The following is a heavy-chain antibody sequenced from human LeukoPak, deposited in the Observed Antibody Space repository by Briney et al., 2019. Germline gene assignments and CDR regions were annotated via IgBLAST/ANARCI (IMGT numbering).Heavy chain of an antibody. D-gene: IGHD3-22*01. Sequence: SGTLSLTCTVSGGSISSYYWSWIRQPPGKGLEWIGYIYYSGSTNYNPSLKSRVTISVDTSKNQFSLKLSSVTAADTAVYYCARVNYDSSGYPFDYWGQGTLVTVSS. V-gene: IGHV4-59*01. J-gene: IGHJ4*02. CDR2: IYYSGST. CDR1: GGSISSYY. CDR3: ARVNYDSSGYPFDY.